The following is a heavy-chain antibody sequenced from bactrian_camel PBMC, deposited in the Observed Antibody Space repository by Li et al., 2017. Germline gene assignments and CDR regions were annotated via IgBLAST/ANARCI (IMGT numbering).Heavy chain of an antibody. CDR3: AAEGTVVGAYCSLQNDYNY. CDR1: GYTLPMN. J-gene: IGHJ4*01. CDR2: IAGDGRT. D-gene: IGHD1*01. Sequence: HVQLVESGGGSVQAGGSLRLSCVASGYTLPMNMGWFRRLPGQEREGVAAIAGDGRTNYADSVKGRFTISRDGAKNIIALQMDSLKPEDTATYYCAAEGTVVGAYCSLQNDYNYWGQGTQVTVS. V-gene: IGHV3S53*01.